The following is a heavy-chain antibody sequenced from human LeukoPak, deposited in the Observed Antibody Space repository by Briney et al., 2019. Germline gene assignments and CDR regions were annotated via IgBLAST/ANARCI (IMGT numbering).Heavy chain of an antibody. Sequence: PGGSLRLSCAASGFTFSSYWMHWVRQAPGKGLVCVSRNNSDETSTSYADSVKVRSTISRDNAKKTLYLQINSLRAEDTAVYYCVRSRYGVVALFDYWGQGTLVTVSS. D-gene: IGHD2-15*01. CDR3: VRSRYGVVALFDY. CDR2: NNSDETST. CDR1: GFTFSSYW. J-gene: IGHJ4*02. V-gene: IGHV3-74*01.